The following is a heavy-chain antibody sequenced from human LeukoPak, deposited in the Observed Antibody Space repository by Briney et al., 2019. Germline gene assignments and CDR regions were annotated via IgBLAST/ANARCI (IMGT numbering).Heavy chain of an antibody. CDR3: ARPIYGGNEDWFDP. CDR1: GFTFSSYW. D-gene: IGHD4-23*01. J-gene: IGHJ5*02. V-gene: IGHV3-7*01. CDR2: IKQVGSEK. Sequence: GGSLRLSCAASGFTFSSYWMSWVRQAPGKGLEWVANIKQVGSEKYYVDSVKGRFTISRDNAKNSLYLQMNSLRAEDTAVYYCARPIYGGNEDWFDPWGQGTLVTVSS.